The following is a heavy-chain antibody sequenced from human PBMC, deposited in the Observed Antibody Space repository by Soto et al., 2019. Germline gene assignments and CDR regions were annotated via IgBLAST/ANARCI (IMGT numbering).Heavy chain of an antibody. V-gene: IGHV4-31*03. Sequence: SETLSLTCTVSGGSISSGGYYWSWIRQHPGKGLEWIGYIYYSGSTYYNPSLKSRVTISVDTSKNQFSLKLSSVTAADTAVYYCARAPREGRYYYYGMDVWGQGTTVTVSS. CDR2: IYYSGST. CDR3: ARAPREGRYYYYGMDV. CDR1: GGSISSGGYY. J-gene: IGHJ6*02. D-gene: IGHD1-26*01.